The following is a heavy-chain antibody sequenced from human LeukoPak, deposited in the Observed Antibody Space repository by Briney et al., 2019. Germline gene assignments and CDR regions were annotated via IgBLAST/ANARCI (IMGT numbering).Heavy chain of an antibody. CDR2: ISAYNGNT. V-gene: IGHV1-18*01. J-gene: IGHJ4*02. CDR3: AGDGYCSGGSCYNY. D-gene: IGHD2-15*01. CDR1: GYTFTSYG. Sequence: AASVKVSCKASGYTFTSYGISWVRQAPGQGLEWMGWISAYNGNTNYAQKLQGRVTMTTDTSTSTAYMELRSLRSDDTAVYYCAGDGYCSGGSCYNYWGQGTLVAVSS.